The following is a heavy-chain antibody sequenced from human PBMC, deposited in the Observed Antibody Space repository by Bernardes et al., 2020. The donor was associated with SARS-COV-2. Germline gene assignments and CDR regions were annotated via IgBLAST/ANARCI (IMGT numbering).Heavy chain of an antibody. CDR2: VYYSGNT. J-gene: IGHJ6*02. CDR1: GGSISSYY. V-gene: IGHV4-59*12. CDR3: ARRRGERYDYIYGMDV. Sequence: SETLSLTCTVSGGSISSYYWSWIRQPPGKGLEWIGHVYYSGNTNYNPSLKSRVTISVDTSKNQFSLILNSVTAADTAVYYCARRRGERYDYIYGMDVWGQGTTVTVSS. D-gene: IGHD3-16*01.